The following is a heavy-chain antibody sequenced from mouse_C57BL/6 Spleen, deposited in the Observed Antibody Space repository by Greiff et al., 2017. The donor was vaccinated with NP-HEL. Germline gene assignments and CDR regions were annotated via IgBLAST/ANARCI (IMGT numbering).Heavy chain of an antibody. J-gene: IGHJ4*01. Sequence: QVQLQQSGPGLVQPSQSLSITCTASGFSLTSYGVHWVRQSPGKGLEWLGVIWSGGGTAYNAAFLSRLSIITDNSKSQVFIKMNSLHADDTAIYSCAKNLPGAMDYWGQGTSVTVSS. CDR3: AKNLPGAMDY. CDR2: IWSGGGT. CDR1: GFSLTSYG. V-gene: IGHV2-5*01.